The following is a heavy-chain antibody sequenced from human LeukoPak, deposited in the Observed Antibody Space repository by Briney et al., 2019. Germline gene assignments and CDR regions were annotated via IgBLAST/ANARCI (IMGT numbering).Heavy chain of an antibody. V-gene: IGHV4-30-2*01. J-gene: IGHJ3*02. CDR1: GGSISSGGYS. CDR3: ARVPGDSDAFDI. D-gene: IGHD4-17*01. CDR2: IYHSGST. Sequence: TLSLTCAVSGGSISSGGYSWSWIRQPPGKGLEWIGYIYHSGSTYYNPSLKSRVTISVDRSKNQFSLKLSSVTAADTAVYYCARVPGDSDAFDIWGQGTMVTVSS.